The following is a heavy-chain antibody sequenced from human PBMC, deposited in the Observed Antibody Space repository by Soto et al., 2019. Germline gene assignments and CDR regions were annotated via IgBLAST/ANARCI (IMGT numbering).Heavy chain of an antibody. Sequence: EVQLVESGGGLVKPGGSLRLSCAASGFTFSNAWMSWVRQAPGKGLEWVGRIKSKTDGGTTDYAAPVKGRFTISRDDSKNTLYLQMNSLKTEDTAVYYCTTDLLIVVVVAATRTSFDYWGQGTLVTVSS. D-gene: IGHD2-15*01. CDR2: IKSKTDGGTT. J-gene: IGHJ4*02. CDR1: GFTFSNAW. CDR3: TTDLLIVVVVAATRTSFDY. V-gene: IGHV3-15*01.